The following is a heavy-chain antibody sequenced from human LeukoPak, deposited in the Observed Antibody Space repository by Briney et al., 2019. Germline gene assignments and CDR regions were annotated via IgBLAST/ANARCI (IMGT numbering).Heavy chain of an antibody. V-gene: IGHV4-39*07. CDR1: GGSISTSNYY. CDR2: IFYSGST. CDR3: ARRTTVVTPEDY. J-gene: IGHJ4*02. D-gene: IGHD4-23*01. Sequence: PSETLSLTCTVSGGSISTSNYYWGWIRQPPGKGLEWIGNIFYSGSTYYSPSLKSRVTISLDTSRNQFSLKLNSVTAADTAVYYCARRTTVVTPEDYWGQGTLVTVSS.